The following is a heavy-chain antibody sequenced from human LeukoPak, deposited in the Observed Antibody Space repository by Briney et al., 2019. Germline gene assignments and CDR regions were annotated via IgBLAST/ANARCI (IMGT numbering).Heavy chain of an antibody. Sequence: SVKVSCKASGGTFSSYATSWVRQAPGQGLEWMGRIFPIFATANYAQKFQGRVTITADESTSTAYMELSSLRYEDTGVYYCARESGSYEAYFDYWGQGTLVTVSS. CDR2: IFPIFATA. CDR1: GGTFSSYA. D-gene: IGHD1-26*01. CDR3: ARESGSYEAYFDY. V-gene: IGHV1-69*13. J-gene: IGHJ4*02.